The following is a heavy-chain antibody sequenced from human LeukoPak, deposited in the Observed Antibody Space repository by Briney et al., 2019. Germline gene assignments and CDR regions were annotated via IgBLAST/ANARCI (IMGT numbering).Heavy chain of an antibody. V-gene: IGHV3-21*01. CDR1: GFTFSSYS. Sequence: GGSLRLSCAAPGFTFSSYSMNWVRQAPGKGLEWVSSISGSGSYIYYADSVKGRFTISRDNAKNSLYLQMNSLRAEDTAVYYCAGGDIVLKVYALSDYWGQGTLVTVS. CDR2: ISGSGSYI. CDR3: AGGDIVLKVYALSDY. D-gene: IGHD2-8*01. J-gene: IGHJ4*02.